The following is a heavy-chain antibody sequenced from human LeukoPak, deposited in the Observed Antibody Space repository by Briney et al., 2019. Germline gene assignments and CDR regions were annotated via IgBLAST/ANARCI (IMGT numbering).Heavy chain of an antibody. Sequence: SETLSLTCTVSGGSISSGGYYWSWVRQHPGKGLEWIGYIYYSGSTYYNPSLKSRVTISVDTSKNQFSLKLSSVTAADTAVYYCAREAMTTVTTGFDPWGQGTLVT. D-gene: IGHD4-11*01. J-gene: IGHJ5*02. CDR1: GGSISSGGYY. CDR2: IYYSGST. CDR3: AREAMTTVTTGFDP. V-gene: IGHV4-31*03.